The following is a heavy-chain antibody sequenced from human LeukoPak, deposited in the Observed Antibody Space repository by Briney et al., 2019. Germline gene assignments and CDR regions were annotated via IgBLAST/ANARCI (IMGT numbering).Heavy chain of an antibody. Sequence: ETLSLTCTVSGGSISSYYWSWIRQPPGKGLEWVANIKQDGSEKYYVDSVKGRFTISRDNAKNSLYLQMNSLRAEDTAVYYCARDPGYSSSGWFDPWGQGTLVTVSS. V-gene: IGHV3-7*01. CDR2: IKQDGSEK. CDR1: GGSISSYY. D-gene: IGHD6-13*01. J-gene: IGHJ5*02. CDR3: ARDPGYSSSGWFDP.